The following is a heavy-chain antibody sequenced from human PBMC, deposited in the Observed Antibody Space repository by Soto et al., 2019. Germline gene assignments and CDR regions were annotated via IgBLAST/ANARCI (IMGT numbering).Heavy chain of an antibody. Sequence: QVQLQESGPGLVKPSETLSLTCTVSGGSISSYYWSWIRQPAGKGLEWIGRIYTSGSTNYNPSLTSRVTMSVDTSKNQFSLKLSSVTAADTAVYYCARDMGGDYSQERVQNWFDPWGQGTLVTVSS. J-gene: IGHJ5*02. CDR1: GGSISSYY. V-gene: IGHV4-4*07. D-gene: IGHD4-4*01. CDR2: IYTSGST. CDR3: ARDMGGDYSQERVQNWFDP.